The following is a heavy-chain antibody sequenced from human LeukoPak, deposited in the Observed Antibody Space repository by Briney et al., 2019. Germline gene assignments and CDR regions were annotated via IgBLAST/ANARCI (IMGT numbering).Heavy chain of an antibody. D-gene: IGHD4-11*01. V-gene: IGHV4-59*08. CDR3: ARHSNYGIWFDP. J-gene: IGHJ5*02. CDR2: IYYSGST. Sequence: SETLSLTCTVSGGSISSYYWSWIRQPPGRGLEWIGYIYYSGSTNYNPSLKSRVTISVDTSKNQFSLKLSSVTAADTAVYYCARHSNYGIWFDPWGQGTLVTVSS. CDR1: GGSISSYY.